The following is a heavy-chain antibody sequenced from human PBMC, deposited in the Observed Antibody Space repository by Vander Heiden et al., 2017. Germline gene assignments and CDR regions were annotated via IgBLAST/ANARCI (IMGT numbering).Heavy chain of an antibody. V-gene: IGHV3-30*18. D-gene: IGHD5-18*01. CDR2: ISYDGSIK. CDR1: GFNLSSYG. CDR3: AKNRGYSYTFDAFHM. Sequence: QVQLVESGGGVVQPGVSLRLSCAASGFNLSSYGMHCVRLVPGKGLEWVALISYDGSIKYYADSVKGRFTMSRDNSKSTGHLQLNSLRAEDTAVYYCAKNRGYSYTFDAFHMWGQGTMVTVSS. J-gene: IGHJ3*02.